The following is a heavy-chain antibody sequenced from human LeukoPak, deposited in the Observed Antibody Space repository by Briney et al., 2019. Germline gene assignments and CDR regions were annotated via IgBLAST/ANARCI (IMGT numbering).Heavy chain of an antibody. J-gene: IGHJ4*02. D-gene: IGHD3-10*01. CDR3: ARDKGRRRFGESGQQPFDY. V-gene: IGHV4-4*02. CDR2: IYHSGST. CDR1: GGSISSSNW. Sequence: PSETLSLTCAVSGGSISSSNWWSWVRQPPGKGLEWIGEIYHSGSTNYNPSLKSRVTISVDKSKNQFSLKLSSVTAADTAVYYCARDKGRRRFGESGQQPFDYWGQGTLVTVSS.